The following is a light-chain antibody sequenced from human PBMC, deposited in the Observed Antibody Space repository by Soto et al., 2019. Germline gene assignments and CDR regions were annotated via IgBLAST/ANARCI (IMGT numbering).Light chain of an antibody. Sequence: EIVLTQSPATLSLSPGERATLSCRASQGVSSYLAWYQQKPGQAPRLLIYGASTRATGIPARFSGSGSGTEFTLTISSLQSEDFAVYYCHQYDNWPKTFGQGTRLEIK. CDR1: QGVSSY. CDR3: HQYDNWPKT. J-gene: IGKJ5*01. CDR2: GAS. V-gene: IGKV3-15*01.